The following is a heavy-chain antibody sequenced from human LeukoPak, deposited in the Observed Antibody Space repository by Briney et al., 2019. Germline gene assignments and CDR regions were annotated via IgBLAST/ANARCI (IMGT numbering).Heavy chain of an antibody. Sequence: ASVKVSCKASGYTFTSYGISWVRQAPGQGLEWMGWISAYNGNTNYAQKLQGRVTMTTDTSTSTAYMELRSLRSDDTAVYYCASDEYRGQQLVPGGYWGQGTLVTVSS. CDR2: ISAYNGNT. CDR3: ASDEYRGQQLVPGGY. J-gene: IGHJ4*02. V-gene: IGHV1-18*01. D-gene: IGHD6-13*01. CDR1: GYTFTSYG.